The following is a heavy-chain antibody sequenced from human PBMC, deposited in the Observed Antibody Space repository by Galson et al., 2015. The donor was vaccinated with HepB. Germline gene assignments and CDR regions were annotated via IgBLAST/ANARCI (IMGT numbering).Heavy chain of an antibody. CDR2: SGNT. V-gene: IGHV4-59*10. Sequence: SGNTNYHPSLKSRVTMSVDTSKNQFSLKLSSVTAADTAVYYCARSGFWSGFADYWGQGTLVTVSS. J-gene: IGHJ4*02. D-gene: IGHD3-3*01. CDR3: ARSGFWSGFADY.